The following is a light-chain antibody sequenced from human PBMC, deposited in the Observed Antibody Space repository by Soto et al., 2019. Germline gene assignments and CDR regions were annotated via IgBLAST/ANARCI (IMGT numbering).Light chain of an antibody. J-gene: IGKJ4*01. CDR2: WAS. V-gene: IGKV4-1*01. CDR3: QQYYSTPLT. Sequence: DIVRTQSPDSLAVSLGERATINCKSSQSVLYSSNNKNYLVWYQQKPGQPPKLLIYWASTRESGVPDRFSGSGSGTDFTLTISSLQAEDVAVYYCQQYYSTPLTFGGGTKVEI. CDR1: QSVLYSSNNKNY.